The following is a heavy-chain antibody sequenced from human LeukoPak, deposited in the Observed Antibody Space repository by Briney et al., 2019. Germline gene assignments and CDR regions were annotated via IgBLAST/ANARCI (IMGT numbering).Heavy chain of an antibody. V-gene: IGHV4-59*08. CDR2: IYYTGST. J-gene: IGHJ4*02. D-gene: IGHD6-6*01. CDR1: GGSISGYY. CDR3: ARYISSGLDY. Sequence: SETLSLTCTVSGGSISGYYWSWIRQPPGKGLEWIGHIYYTGSTSYNPSLKSRVTISVDTSKNQFSLKLSYVNAANTAVYYCARYISSGLDYWGQGTLVTVSS.